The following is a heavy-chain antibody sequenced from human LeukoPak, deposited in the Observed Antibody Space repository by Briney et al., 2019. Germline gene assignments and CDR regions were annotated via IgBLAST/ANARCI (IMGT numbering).Heavy chain of an antibody. J-gene: IGHJ4*02. CDR1: GFTFSTYE. Sequence: PGGSLRLSCAASGFTFSTYEMNWVRQAPGKGLVWVSQINSDGSSTTYADSVKGRFTISRDNAKNTLYLQMNSLRVEDTAVYYCARTQGFWGQGTLVTVSS. CDR3: ARTQGF. CDR2: INSDGSST. V-gene: IGHV3-74*01.